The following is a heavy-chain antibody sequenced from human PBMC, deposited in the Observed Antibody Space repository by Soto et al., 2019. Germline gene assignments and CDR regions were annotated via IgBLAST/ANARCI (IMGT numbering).Heavy chain of an antibody. CDR2: INPSGGST. V-gene: IGHV1-46*01. D-gene: IGHD2-15*01. J-gene: IGHJ5*02. CDR3: ARDDCSGGSCYSSWFDP. Sequence: ASVKVSCKASGYTFTSYYMHWVRQAPGQGLEWMGIINPSGGSTSYAQKFQGRVTMTRDTSTSTVYMEPSSLRSEDTAVYYCARDDCSGGSCYSSWFDPWGQGTLVTVSS. CDR1: GYTFTSYY.